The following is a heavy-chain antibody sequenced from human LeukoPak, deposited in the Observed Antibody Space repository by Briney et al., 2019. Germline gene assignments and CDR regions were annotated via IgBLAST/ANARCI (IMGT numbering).Heavy chain of an antibody. Sequence: ASVKVSCKASGYTFTGYYMHWVRQATGQGLEWMGWMNPNSGNTGYAQKFQGRVTMTRNTSISTAYMELSSLRSEDTAVYYCARGSMVRGVISDYWGQGTLVTVSS. D-gene: IGHD3-10*01. J-gene: IGHJ4*02. V-gene: IGHV1-8*02. CDR3: ARGSMVRGVISDY. CDR1: GYTFTGYY. CDR2: MNPNSGNT.